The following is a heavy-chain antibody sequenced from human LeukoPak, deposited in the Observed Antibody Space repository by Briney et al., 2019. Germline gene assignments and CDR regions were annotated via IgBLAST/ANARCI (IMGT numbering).Heavy chain of an antibody. CDR2: IKSKTVGGTI. D-gene: IGHD5-12*01. J-gene: IGHJ6*02. Sequence: GGSLRLSCAASGFTFSNAWMNWVRQAPGKGLEWVGRIKSKTVGGTIDYAAPVKGRFTISRDDSKNTLYLQMNSLKTEDTAVYYCTTFGYDGYSYFYDMDVWGQGTTVTVSS. V-gene: IGHV3-15*01. CDR1: GFTFSNAW. CDR3: TTFGYDGYSYFYDMDV.